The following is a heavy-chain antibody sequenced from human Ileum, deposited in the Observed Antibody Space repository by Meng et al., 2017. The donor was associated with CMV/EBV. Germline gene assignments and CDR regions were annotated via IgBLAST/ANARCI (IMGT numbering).Heavy chain of an antibody. Sequence: QVHLQESGPGLVKPSETLSLTCSISGGSITSYYWSWIRQPAGKGLEWIGRIYVSGSTNYNPSLKSRVTMSVDTSKNQFSLKLSSVTAADTAIYYCAKGTGVTDPFDYWGQGTLVTVSS. D-gene: IGHD1-14*01. CDR2: IYVSGST. J-gene: IGHJ4*02. V-gene: IGHV4-4*07. CDR1: GGSITSYY. CDR3: AKGTGVTDPFDY.